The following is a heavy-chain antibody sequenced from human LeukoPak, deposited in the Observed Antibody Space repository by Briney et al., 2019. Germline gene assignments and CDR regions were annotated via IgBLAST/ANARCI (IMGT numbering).Heavy chain of an antibody. D-gene: IGHD3-10*01. CDR2: ISSSGSTI. J-gene: IGHJ4*02. Sequence: GGSLRLSCAASGFTFSDYYMSWIRQAPGKGLEWVSYISSSGSTIYYADSVKGRFTISRDNAKNSLYLQMNSLRAEDTAVYYCARDEFAPTYYYGSGSYYNVFDYWGQGTLVTVSS. CDR1: GFTFSDYY. CDR3: ARDEFAPTYYYGSGSYYNVFDY. V-gene: IGHV3-11*04.